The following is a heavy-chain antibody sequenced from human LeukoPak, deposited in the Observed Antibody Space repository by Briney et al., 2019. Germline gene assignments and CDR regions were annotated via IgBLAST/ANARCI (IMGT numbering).Heavy chain of an antibody. D-gene: IGHD3-10*01. CDR3: ARNYGSGPLFDY. V-gene: IGHV3-11*03. Sequence: GGSLRLSCTAPGFTFSDYYMSWIRQAPGKGLEWVSYISSSSSHTNYADSVKGRFTMSRDNAKKSLYLQMNSLRVEDTAVYYCARNYGSGPLFDYWGQGTLVTVSS. CDR2: ISSSSSHT. CDR1: GFTFSDYY. J-gene: IGHJ4*02.